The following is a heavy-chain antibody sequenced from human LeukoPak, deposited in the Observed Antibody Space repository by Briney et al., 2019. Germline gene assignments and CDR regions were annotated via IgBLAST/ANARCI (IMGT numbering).Heavy chain of an antibody. D-gene: IGHD2-21*02. CDR2: MNPNSGNT. CDR3: ARAAYCGGDCYSGGAYYYGMDV. CDR1: GYTFTSYD. Sequence: ASVKVSCKASGYTFTSYDINWVRQATGQGLEWMGWMNPNSGNTGYAQRFQGRVTMTRNTSISTAYMELSSLRSEDTAVYYCARAAYCGGDCYSGGAYYYGMDVWGQGTTVTVSS. V-gene: IGHV1-8*01. J-gene: IGHJ6*02.